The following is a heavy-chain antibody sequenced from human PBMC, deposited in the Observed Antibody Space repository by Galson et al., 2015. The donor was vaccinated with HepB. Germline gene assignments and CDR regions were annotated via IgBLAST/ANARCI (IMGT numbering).Heavy chain of an antibody. D-gene: IGHD2-15*01. V-gene: IGHV3-7*01. CDR2: IKQDGSEK. Sequence: SLRLSCAASGFTFRSYWMSWVRQAPGKGLEWVVNIKQDGSEKYYVDPVKGRFTASRDNAKNSLYLQMNSLRAEDTAVYYCARVSCADCSGDSRGVGTAIWIFDYWGQGTLVTVSS. CDR3: ARVSCADCSGDSRGVGTAIWIFDY. CDR1: GFTFRSYW. J-gene: IGHJ4*02.